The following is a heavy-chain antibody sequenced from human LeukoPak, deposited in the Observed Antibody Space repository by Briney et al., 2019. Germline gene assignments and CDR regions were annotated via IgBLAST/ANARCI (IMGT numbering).Heavy chain of an antibody. D-gene: IGHD3-3*01. V-gene: IGHV3-43*02. CDR3: AKDSTGFWRGYSVERYYYYGMDV. Sequence: GGSLRLSCAASGFTFDDYAMHWVRHAPGKGLEWVSLISGDGGSTYYADSVKGRFTISRDNSKNSLYLQMNSLRTEDTALYYCAKDSTGFWRGYSVERYYYYGMDVWGQGTTVTVSS. J-gene: IGHJ6*02. CDR1: GFTFDDYA. CDR2: ISGDGGST.